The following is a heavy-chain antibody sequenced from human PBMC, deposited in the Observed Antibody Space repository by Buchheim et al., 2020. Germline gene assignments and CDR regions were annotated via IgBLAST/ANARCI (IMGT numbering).Heavy chain of an antibody. CDR3: ARARYYDSSGYYFDY. CDR2: IYYSGST. CDR1: GGSFSGYY. V-gene: IGHV4-34*11. J-gene: IGHJ4*02. Sequence: QVQLQQWGAGLLKPSETLSLTCAVYGGSFSGYYWSWIRQPPGKGLEWIGYIYYSGSTNYNPSLKSRVTISVDTSKNQFSLKLSSVTAADTAVYYCARARYYDSSGYYFDYWGQGTL. D-gene: IGHD3-22*01.